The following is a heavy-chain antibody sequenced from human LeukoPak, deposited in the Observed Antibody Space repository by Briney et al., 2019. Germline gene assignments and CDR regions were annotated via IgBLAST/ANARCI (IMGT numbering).Heavy chain of an antibody. CDR3: ARQDEYNLNEVYYFDY. D-gene: IGHD1-20*01. Sequence: ASVKVSCRASGYTFTSYGISWVRQAPGHGLEWMGWISTYNGNTNYAQKLQGRVTMTTDTSTSTAYMELRSLRSDDTAVYYCARQDEYNLNEVYYFDYWGQGILVTVSS. J-gene: IGHJ4*02. V-gene: IGHV1-18*01. CDR2: ISTYNGNT. CDR1: GYTFTSYG.